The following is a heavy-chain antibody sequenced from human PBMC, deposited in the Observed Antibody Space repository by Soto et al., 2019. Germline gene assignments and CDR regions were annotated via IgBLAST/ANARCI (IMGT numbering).Heavy chain of an antibody. J-gene: IGHJ6*02. CDR1: GGSISSSTYY. D-gene: IGHD5-12*01. Sequence: SETLSLTCTVSGGSISSSTYYWGWIRQPPGKGLEWIGSIYYSGSTYYNPSLKSRVTISVDTSKNQFSLKLSSVTAADTAVYYCARLCGYSGYYPNYGMDVWGQGTTVT. CDR3: ARLCGYSGYYPNYGMDV. CDR2: IYYSGST. V-gene: IGHV4-39*01.